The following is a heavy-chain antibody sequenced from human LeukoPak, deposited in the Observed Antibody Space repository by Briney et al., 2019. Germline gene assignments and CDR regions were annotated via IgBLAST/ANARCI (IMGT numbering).Heavy chain of an antibody. CDR2: INPSGGST. CDR3: ARELGWFLRTPPILQEDY. CDR1: GYTFTSYY. J-gene: IGHJ4*02. D-gene: IGHD3-10*01. V-gene: IGHV1-46*01. Sequence: WASVNVSCKASGYTFTSYYMHWVRQAPGQGLEWMGIINPSGGSTSYAQKFQGRVTMTRDASTSTVYMELSSLRSEDTAVYYCARELGWFLRTPPILQEDYWGQGTLVTVSS.